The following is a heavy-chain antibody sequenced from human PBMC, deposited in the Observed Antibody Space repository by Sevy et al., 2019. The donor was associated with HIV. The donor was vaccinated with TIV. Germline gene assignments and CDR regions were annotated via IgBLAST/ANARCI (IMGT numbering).Heavy chain of an antibody. Sequence: GGSLRLSCAASGFIFSNYYMSWIRQAPGKRLEWVSYISTSGTTIFYADSVKGRFTISRDNAKNSLYLQMNILRAEDTAVYFCARAEEDADYPSYYFYGMDVWGQGTTVTVSS. D-gene: IGHD4-17*01. CDR1: GFIFSNYY. CDR2: ISTSGTTI. J-gene: IGHJ6*02. V-gene: IGHV3-11*01. CDR3: ARAEEDADYPSYYFYGMDV.